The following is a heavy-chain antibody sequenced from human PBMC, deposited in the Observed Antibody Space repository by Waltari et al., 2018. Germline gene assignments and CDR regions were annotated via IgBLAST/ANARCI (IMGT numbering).Heavy chain of an antibody. CDR3: ARAGGGASYRAY. Sequence: QVQLVQSGAEVRTPGASVRVSCKATGYTFSNYYHHWIRQAPGQGPEWVAMINPSGGGTVYAPKFQDRITVTRDTSTSTVYMELRSLRPEDTAVYYCARAGGGASYRAYWGLGTLVSV. CDR1: GYTFSNYY. V-gene: IGHV1-46*01. CDR2: INPSGGGT. D-gene: IGHD1-26*01. J-gene: IGHJ4*02.